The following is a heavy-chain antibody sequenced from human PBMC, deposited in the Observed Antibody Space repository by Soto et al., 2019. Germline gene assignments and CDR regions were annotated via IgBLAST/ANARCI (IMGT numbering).Heavy chain of an antibody. J-gene: IGHJ4*02. CDR3: ASGNCGYICYHDY. D-gene: IGHD5-12*01. V-gene: IGHV1-3*04. CDR2: INTGNGNT. CDR1: GYAFTSYL. Sequence: GSSVKVSCKPSGYAFTSYLLYWVRQAPGQRLEWMGWINTGNGNTKYSQKFQGRVTITRDTSASTAYMELSSLTSEDTAVYYCASGNCGYICYHDYWGQGTLVTV.